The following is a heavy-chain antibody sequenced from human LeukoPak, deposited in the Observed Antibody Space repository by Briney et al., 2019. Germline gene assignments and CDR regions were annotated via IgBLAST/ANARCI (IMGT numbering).Heavy chain of an antibody. J-gene: IGHJ3*02. CDR1: GFTLSSYW. V-gene: IGHV3-7*01. Sequence: GGSLRLSCAASGFTLSSYWMSWVRQAPGKGLEWVANIKQDGSEKYYVDSVKGRFTISRDNAKNSLYLQMNSLRAEDTAVYYCAREGGSGCEGDAFDIWGQGTMVTVSS. D-gene: IGHD5-12*01. CDR3: AREGGSGCEGDAFDI. CDR2: IKQDGSEK.